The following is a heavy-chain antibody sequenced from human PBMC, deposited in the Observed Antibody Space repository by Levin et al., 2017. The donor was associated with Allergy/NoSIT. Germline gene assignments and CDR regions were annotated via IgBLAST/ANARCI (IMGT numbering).Heavy chain of an antibody. V-gene: IGHV3-30*18. CDR1: GFTFSSYG. Sequence: GGSLRLSCAASGFTFSSYGMHWVRQAPGKGLEWVAVISSDGRKKFYADSVKGRFTISRDNSQHTLDLQMNSLKAEDTSGYYCAKDVDGSGWYTLGNADFAMWGPGTKVSVSS. CDR2: ISSDGRKK. CDR3: AKDVDGSGWYTLGNADFAM. D-gene: IGHD6-19*01. J-gene: IGHJ3*02.